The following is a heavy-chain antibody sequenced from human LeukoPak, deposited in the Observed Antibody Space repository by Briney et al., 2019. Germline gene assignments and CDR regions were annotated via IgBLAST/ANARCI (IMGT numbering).Heavy chain of an antibody. D-gene: IGHD3-9*01. V-gene: IGHV4-30-2*01. Sequence: TLSLTCAVSGGSFTSGGFSWNWNRQPQGKGLEWIVYIYDSGTTDYNPSLKSRLTISVDGSRTQFSLKLSSVTAADTAVYFCAREALSDTGFDYWGQGTLVTVSS. J-gene: IGHJ4*02. CDR1: GGSFTSGGFS. CDR2: IYDSGTT. CDR3: AREALSDTGFDY.